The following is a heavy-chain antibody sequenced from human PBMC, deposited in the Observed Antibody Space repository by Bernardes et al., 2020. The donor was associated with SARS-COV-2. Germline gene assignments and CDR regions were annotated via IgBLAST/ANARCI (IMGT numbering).Heavy chain of an antibody. J-gene: IGHJ4*02. D-gene: IGHD2-15*01. CDR3: AKDNPVVAY. V-gene: IGHV3-30*18. CDR1: GFTFSSSG. CDR2: ITSDGSNK. Sequence: GSLRLSCAASGFTFSSSGMHWVRQTPGKGLEWVALITSDGSNKYYGDSVKGRFTISRDNSENTLYLQMNSLGVEDTALYYCAKDNPVVAYWGQGTLVTVSS.